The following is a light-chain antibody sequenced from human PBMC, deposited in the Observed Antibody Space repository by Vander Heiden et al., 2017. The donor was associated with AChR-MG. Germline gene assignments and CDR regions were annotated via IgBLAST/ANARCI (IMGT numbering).Light chain of an antibody. Sequence: EIVMPQSPATLSVSPGERATLSCRASQSVSSSLDWYQQKPGQAPRLLIYGVSTRATGIPARFSGSGSGTEFTLTISSLQSEDFALYYCQQYNNWPSTFGQGTRLEIK. CDR2: GVS. J-gene: IGKJ5*01. CDR1: QSVSSS. CDR3: QQYNNWPST. V-gene: IGKV3-15*01.